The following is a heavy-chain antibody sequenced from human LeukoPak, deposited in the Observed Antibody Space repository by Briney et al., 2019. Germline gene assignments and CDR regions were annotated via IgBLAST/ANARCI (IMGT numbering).Heavy chain of an antibody. D-gene: IGHD6-13*01. CDR3: ARLGNSSHPYFDY. J-gene: IGHJ4*02. CDR2: INPNSGGT. CDR1: GYTFTVYY. V-gene: IGHV1-2*02. Sequence: ASVTVSCTASGYTFTVYYMHWVRQAPGQGLEWMGWINPNSGGTKYAQNFQGRVTITRDTSISTAYMDLRGLRSDDTAIYYCARLGNSSHPYFDYWGQGTLVTVSS.